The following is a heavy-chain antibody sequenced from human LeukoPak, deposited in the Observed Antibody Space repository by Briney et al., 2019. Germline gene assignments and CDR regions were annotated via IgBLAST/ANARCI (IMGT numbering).Heavy chain of an antibody. Sequence: SETLSLTCTVSGGSISSYYWSWIRQPPGKGLEWIGYIFYNGSTKYNPSLKSRVTISVDTSKNQFSLRLSSVTAADTAVYYCARHKSSMIVASVDYWGQGTLVTVSS. CDR1: GGSISSYY. D-gene: IGHD3-22*01. V-gene: IGHV4-59*08. CDR2: IFYNGST. J-gene: IGHJ4*02. CDR3: ARHKSSMIVASVDY.